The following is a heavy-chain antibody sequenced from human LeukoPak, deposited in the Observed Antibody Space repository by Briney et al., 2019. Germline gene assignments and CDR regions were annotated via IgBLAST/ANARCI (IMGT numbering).Heavy chain of an antibody. J-gene: IGHJ4*02. CDR2: INGDGTST. CDR3: GTGYSNYMDY. CDR1: GFTFSTYW. Sequence: GGSLRLSCAASGFTFSTYWMHRVRQAPGKGLLWVSRINGDGTSTKYADSVKGRFTISRDNAKNTLYLQMNGLRAEDTAVYYCGTGYSNYMDYWGQGTLVTVSS. D-gene: IGHD4-11*01. V-gene: IGHV3-74*03.